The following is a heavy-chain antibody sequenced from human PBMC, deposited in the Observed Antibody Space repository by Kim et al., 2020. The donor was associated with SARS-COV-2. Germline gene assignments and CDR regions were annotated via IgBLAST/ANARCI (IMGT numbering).Heavy chain of an antibody. D-gene: IGHD6-13*01. CDR2: ISSSGTYT. V-gene: IGHV3-11*05. CDR1: GFTFSDYY. CDR3: ARVPVGSSSWYYFDH. Sequence: GGSLRLSCSAAGFTFSDYYMSWIRQAPGKGLEWISYISSSGTYTQYADSLKGRFTISRDNAKDSFYLQVKGLRADDAAMYYCARVPVGSSSWYYFDHWG. J-gene: IGHJ4*01.